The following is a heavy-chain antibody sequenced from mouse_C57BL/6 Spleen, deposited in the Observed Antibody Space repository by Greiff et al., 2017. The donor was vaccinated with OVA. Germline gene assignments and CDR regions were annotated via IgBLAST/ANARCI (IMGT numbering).Heavy chain of an antibody. CDR3: AREGAGTRNYFDY. CDR2: IYPSDSET. V-gene: IGHV1-61*01. CDR1: GYTFTSYW. D-gene: IGHD3-3*01. Sequence: VQLQQSGAELVRPGSSVKLSCKASGYTFTSYWMDWVKQRPGQGLEWIGNIYPSDSETHYNQKFKDKATLTVDKSSSTAYMQLSSLTSEDSAVYYCAREGAGTRNYFDYWGQGTTLTVSS. J-gene: IGHJ2*01.